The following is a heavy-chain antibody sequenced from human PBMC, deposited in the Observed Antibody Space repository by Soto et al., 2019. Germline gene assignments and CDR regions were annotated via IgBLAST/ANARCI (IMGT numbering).Heavy chain of an antibody. J-gene: IGHJ6*02. Sequence: SSETLSLSCTVSGGSISSYFWSWIRQPPGRGLEWIGHIHYSGSTNYNPSLKSRVTISVDTSKNQVSLKLSSVTAADTAMYFCARQVSSAWPPYYYDMDVWGQGTTVT. CDR1: GGSISSYF. CDR2: IHYSGST. V-gene: IGHV4-59*08. CDR3: ARQVSSAWPPYYYDMDV. D-gene: IGHD6-25*01.